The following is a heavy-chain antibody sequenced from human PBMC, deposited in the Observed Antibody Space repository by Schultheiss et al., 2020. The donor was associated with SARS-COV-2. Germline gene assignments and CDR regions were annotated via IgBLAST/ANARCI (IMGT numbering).Heavy chain of an antibody. CDR3: ARVAFYDFWSGINYLDY. J-gene: IGHJ4*02. D-gene: IGHD3-3*01. CDR2: FGTNAI. Sequence: GGSLRLSCAASGFTFSSYNMNWVRQAPGKGLEWVSSFGTNAIYYADSVKGRFTISRDNAKNSLYLQMNSLRAEDTAVYYCARVAFYDFWSGINYLDYWGQGTLVTVSS. CDR1: GFTFSSYN. V-gene: IGHV3-21*01.